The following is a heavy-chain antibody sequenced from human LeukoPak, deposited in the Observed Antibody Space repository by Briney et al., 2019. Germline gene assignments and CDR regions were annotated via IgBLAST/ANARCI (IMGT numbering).Heavy chain of an antibody. J-gene: IGHJ4*02. Sequence: PGGSLRLSCAASGFSFSRHAMICVRQAPGEGLVGISHISGGSDIIEYADSVKGRFTISRDNGRGSLYLQLNSLRVEDTAVYYCARYGSGRNYIDPFDFWGQGTLVAVSS. V-gene: IGHV3-48*01. CDR1: GFSFSRHA. D-gene: IGHD3-10*01. CDR2: ISGGSDII. CDR3: ARYGSGRNYIDPFDF.